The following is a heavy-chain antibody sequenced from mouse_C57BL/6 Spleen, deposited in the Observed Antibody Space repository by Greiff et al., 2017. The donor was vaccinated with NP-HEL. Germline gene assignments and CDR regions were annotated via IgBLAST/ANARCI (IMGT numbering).Heavy chain of an antibody. V-gene: IGHV1-15*01. D-gene: IGHD2-5*01. CDR1: GYTFTDYE. CDR3: TRCTIVTRYYAMDY. CDR2: IDPDTGGT. Sequence: VKLVESGAELVRPGASVTLSCKASGYTFTDYEMHWVKQTPVHGLEWIGAIDPDTGGTAYNQKFKGKAILTADKSSSTAYMELRSLTSEDSAVYYCTRCTIVTRYYAMDYWGQGTSVTVSS. J-gene: IGHJ4*01.